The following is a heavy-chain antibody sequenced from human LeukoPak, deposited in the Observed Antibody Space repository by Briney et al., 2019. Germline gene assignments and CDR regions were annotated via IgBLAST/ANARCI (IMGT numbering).Heavy chain of an antibody. Sequence: GGSLRLSCAASGFTFSSYGMHWVRQAPGKGLEWVAVISYDGSNKYYADSVKGRFTISRDNSKNTLYLQMNSLRAEDTAVYYCAKGGGLLWFGEFHFDYWGQGTLVTVSS. CDR2: ISYDGSNK. D-gene: IGHD3-10*01. CDR3: AKGGGLLWFGEFHFDY. V-gene: IGHV3-30*18. J-gene: IGHJ4*02. CDR1: GFTFSSYG.